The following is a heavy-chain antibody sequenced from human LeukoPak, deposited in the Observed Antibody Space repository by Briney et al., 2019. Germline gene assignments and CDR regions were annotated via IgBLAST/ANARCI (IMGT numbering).Heavy chain of an antibody. CDR1: GGSISSYY. CDR2: IYYSGST. Sequence: PSETLSLTCTVSGGSISSYYWSWIRQPPGKGLEWIGYIYYSGSTNYNPSFKSRVTISVDTSKNQFSLKLSSVTAADTAVYYCARGLLYYYYYMDVWGKGTTVTVSS. CDR3: ARGLLYYYYYMDV. D-gene: IGHD2-21*01. J-gene: IGHJ6*03. V-gene: IGHV4-59*01.